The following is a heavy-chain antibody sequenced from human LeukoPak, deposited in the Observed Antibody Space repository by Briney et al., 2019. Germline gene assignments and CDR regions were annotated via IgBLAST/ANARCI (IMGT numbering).Heavy chain of an antibody. J-gene: IGHJ4*02. V-gene: IGHV3-30-3*01. CDR2: ISFDGNSK. CDR3: ARDLSGWYSLDY. D-gene: IGHD6-19*01. CDR1: GFTFSTYA. Sequence: GGSLRLSCAASGFTFSTYAMHWVRQAPGKGLEWTSFISFDGNSKYYADSVKGRFTISRDNSKNTLYPQMNSLRAEDTAVFYCARDLSGWYSLDYWGQGTLVTVSS.